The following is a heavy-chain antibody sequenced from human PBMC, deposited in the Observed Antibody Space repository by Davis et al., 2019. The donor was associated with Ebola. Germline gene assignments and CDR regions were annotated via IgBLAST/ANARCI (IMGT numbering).Heavy chain of an antibody. V-gene: IGHV3-66*01. CDR2: IYRGGPT. D-gene: IGHD2/OR15-2a*01. CDR1: GITVSSNY. Sequence: GESLKISCAASGITVSSNYMNWVRQAPGKGLQWVSVIYRGGPTHYADSVQGRFTVSRDNSQNTVYLQMNSLRAEDTAVYYCAREVGTTLRGLEYFLDSWGQGTLVTVSP. J-gene: IGHJ4*02. CDR3: AREVGTTLRGLEYFLDS.